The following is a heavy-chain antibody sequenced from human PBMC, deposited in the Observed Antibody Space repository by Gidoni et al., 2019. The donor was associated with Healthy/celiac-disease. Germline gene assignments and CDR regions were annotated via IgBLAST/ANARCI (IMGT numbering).Heavy chain of an antibody. V-gene: IGHV3-74*01. D-gene: IGHD2-2*01. J-gene: IGHJ3*02. CDR3: ARGCSSTSCYAVDDAFDI. Sequence: EVQLVESGGGLVQPGGSLRLSCAASGFTFSSYWMHWVRPAPGKGLVWVSRINSDGSSTSYADSVKGRFTISRDNAKNTLYLQMNSLRAEDTAVYYCARGCSSTSCYAVDDAFDIWGQGTMVTVSS. CDR2: INSDGSST. CDR1: GFTFSSYW.